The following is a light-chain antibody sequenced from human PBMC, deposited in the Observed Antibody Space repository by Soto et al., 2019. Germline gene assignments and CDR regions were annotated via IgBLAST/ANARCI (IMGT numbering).Light chain of an antibody. CDR1: SSNIGAGYD. CDR3: QSYDSSLSGSQV. CDR2: GNR. J-gene: IGLJ1*01. V-gene: IGLV1-40*01. Sequence: QSVLTQPPSVSGAPGQRVTISCTGSSSNIGAGYDVHWYQQLPGPAPTLLIYGNRNRPSGVPDRFSGSKSGTAASLAITGLQAEDEADYYCQSYDSSLSGSQVFGTGTKLTVL.